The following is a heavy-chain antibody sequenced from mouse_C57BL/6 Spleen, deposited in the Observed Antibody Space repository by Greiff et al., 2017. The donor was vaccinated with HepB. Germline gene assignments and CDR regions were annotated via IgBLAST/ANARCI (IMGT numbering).Heavy chain of an antibody. J-gene: IGHJ2*01. CDR1: GYTFTSYW. Sequence: QVQLQQSGAELVKPGASVKMSCKASGYTFTSYWITWVKQRPGQGLEWIGDIYPGSGSTNYNEKFKSKATLTVDTSSSTAYMQLSILTSEDSAVYYCARGHYGSSYFDYWGQGTTLTVSS. D-gene: IGHD1-1*01. CDR2: IYPGSGST. V-gene: IGHV1-55*01. CDR3: ARGHYGSSYFDY.